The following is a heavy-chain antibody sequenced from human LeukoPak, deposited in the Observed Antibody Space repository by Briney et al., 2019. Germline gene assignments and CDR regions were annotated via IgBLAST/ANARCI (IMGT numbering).Heavy chain of an antibody. CDR1: GFTFSSYG. Sequence: GGSLRLSCAASGFTFSSYGMHWVRQAPGKGLEWVALIWYDGSNKYYADSVKGRFTISRDNSKNTLYLQMNSLRAEDTAVYYCAKADGDPILLWFGVTIDYWGQGTLVTVSS. V-gene: IGHV3-30*02. D-gene: IGHD3-10*01. CDR2: IWYDGSNK. CDR3: AKADGDPILLWFGVTIDY. J-gene: IGHJ4*02.